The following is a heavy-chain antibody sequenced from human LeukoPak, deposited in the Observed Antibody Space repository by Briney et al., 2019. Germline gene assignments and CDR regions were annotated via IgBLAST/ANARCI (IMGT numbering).Heavy chain of an antibody. V-gene: IGHV3-23*01. J-gene: IGHJ4*02. CDR1: GFTFSSYA. Sequence: PGGSLRLSCAASGFTFSSYAMSWVRQAPGKGLEWVSAISGSGGSTYYADSVKGRFTIPRDNSKNTLYLQMNSLRAEDTAVYYCARVGDARRYFDYWGQGTLVTVSS. CDR3: ARVGDARRYFDY. CDR2: ISGSGGST. D-gene: IGHD3-16*01.